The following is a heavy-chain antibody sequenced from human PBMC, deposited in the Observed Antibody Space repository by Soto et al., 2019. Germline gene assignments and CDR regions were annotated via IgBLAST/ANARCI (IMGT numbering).Heavy chain of an antibody. CDR3: ARGYGRNFDY. D-gene: IGHD5-18*01. J-gene: IGHJ4*02. CDR1: GGSISSGGYY. Sequence: SETLSLTCTVSGGSISSGGYYWSWIRQHPGKGLEWIGYIYYSGSTNYNPSLKSRVTISADTSKNQFSLKLSSVTAADTAVYYCARGYGRNFDYWGQGTLVTVSS. CDR2: IYYSGST. V-gene: IGHV4-31*03.